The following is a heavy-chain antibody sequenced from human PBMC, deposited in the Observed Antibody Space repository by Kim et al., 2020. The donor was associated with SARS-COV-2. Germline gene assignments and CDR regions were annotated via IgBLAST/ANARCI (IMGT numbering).Heavy chain of an antibody. Sequence: GGSLRLSCAASGFTFSSYAMHWVRQAPGKGLEWVAVISYDGSNKYYADSVKGRFTISRDNSKNTLYLQMNSLRSEDTAVYYCARAGGLLWFGELSWGQGTLVTVSS. CDR3: ARAGGLLWFGELS. V-gene: IGHV3-30-3*01. CDR2: ISYDGSNK. J-gene: IGHJ4*02. CDR1: GFTFSSYA. D-gene: IGHD3-10*01.